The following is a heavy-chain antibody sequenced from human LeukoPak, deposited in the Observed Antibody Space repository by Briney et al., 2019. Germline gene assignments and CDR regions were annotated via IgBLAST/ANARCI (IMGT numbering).Heavy chain of an antibody. D-gene: IGHD3-3*01. CDR2: INHSGST. CDR1: GGSFSGYY. CDR3: ARDRSNDFWSGYYIGY. J-gene: IGHJ4*02. Sequence: SETLSLTCAVYGGSFSGYYWSWIRQPPGKGLEWIGEINHSGSTNYNPSLKSRVTISVDTSKNQFSLKLSSVTAADTAVYYCARDRSNDFWSGYYIGYWGQGTLVTVSS. V-gene: IGHV4-34*01.